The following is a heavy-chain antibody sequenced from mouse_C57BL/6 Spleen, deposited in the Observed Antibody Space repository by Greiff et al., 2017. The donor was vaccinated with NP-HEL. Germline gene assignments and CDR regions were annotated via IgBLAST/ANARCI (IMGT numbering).Heavy chain of an antibody. J-gene: IGHJ3*01. CDR1: GYTFTDYY. CDR3: ARRDYDYDQFAY. D-gene: IGHD2-4*01. CDR2: INPYNGGT. Sequence: EVKLMESGPVLVKPGASVKMSCKASGYTFTDYYMNWVKQSHGKSLEWIGVINPYNGGTSYNQKFKGKATLTVDKSSSTAYMELNSLTSEDSAVYYCARRDYDYDQFAYWGQGTLVTVSA. V-gene: IGHV1-19*01.